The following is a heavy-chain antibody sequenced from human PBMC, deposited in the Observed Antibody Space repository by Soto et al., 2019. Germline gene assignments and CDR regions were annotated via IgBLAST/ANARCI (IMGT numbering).Heavy chain of an antibody. J-gene: IGHJ4*02. CDR3: ARSVEGHFDY. D-gene: IGHD6-19*01. Sequence: EVQLVESGGDLVQRGGSLRLSCAASGFTCNIYSMNWVRQAPGKGLEWFSYITSDTKTIKYADSVKGRFTISRDNAKNSVYLQMNSLRDEDTAVYYCARSVEGHFDYWGQGTVVTVSS. CDR2: ITSDTKTI. V-gene: IGHV3-48*02. CDR1: GFTCNIYS.